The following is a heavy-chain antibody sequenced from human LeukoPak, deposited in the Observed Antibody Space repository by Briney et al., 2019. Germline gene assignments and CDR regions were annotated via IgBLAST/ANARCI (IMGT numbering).Heavy chain of an antibody. CDR1: GYTFTGYY. Sequence: ASVKVSCKASGYTFTGYYIHWVRQAPGQGLEWMGWVNPNSSGTNYAQNFQGRVTMTRDTPISTAYMELSRLRSDDTAVYYCARAGYYDSSGYYHPFDYWGQGILVTVSS. J-gene: IGHJ4*02. CDR2: VNPNSSGT. D-gene: IGHD3-22*01. V-gene: IGHV1-2*02. CDR3: ARAGYYDSSGYYHPFDY.